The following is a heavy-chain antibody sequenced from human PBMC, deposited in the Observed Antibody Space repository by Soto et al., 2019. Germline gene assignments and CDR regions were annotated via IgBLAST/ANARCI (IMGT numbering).Heavy chain of an antibody. J-gene: IGHJ6*02. V-gene: IGHV3-7*05. D-gene: IGHD6-6*01. Sequence: EVQLVESGGGLVQPGGSLRLSCAASGFTFSSYWMSWVRQAPGKGLEWVANIKQDGSEQYYVDSVKGRFTISRDNAKNSLYLQMNRLRAEDTAVYYCARDVGSSSRYYYYGMDVWGQGTTVTVSS. CDR3: ARDVGSSSRYYYYGMDV. CDR1: GFTFSSYW. CDR2: IKQDGSEQ.